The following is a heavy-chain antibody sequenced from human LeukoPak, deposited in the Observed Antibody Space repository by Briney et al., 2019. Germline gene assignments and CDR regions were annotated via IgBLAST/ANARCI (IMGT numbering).Heavy chain of an antibody. CDR1: GGSISSYY. CDR3: ARDDGS. Sequence: SETLSLTSTVSGGSISSYYWSWIRQPPGKGLEWIGYISYSGSTNYNPSLKSRVTISVDTSKNQFSLKLSSVTAADTAVYYCARDDGSWGQGTLVTVSS. J-gene: IGHJ5*02. V-gene: IGHV4-59*01. CDR2: ISYSGST.